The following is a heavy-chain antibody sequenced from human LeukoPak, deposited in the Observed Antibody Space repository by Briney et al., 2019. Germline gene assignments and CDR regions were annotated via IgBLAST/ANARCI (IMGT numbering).Heavy chain of an antibody. Sequence: GGSLRLSCAGAGYTFSTYSMNWVRQAPGKGLEWVSSISASSTYIYYADSVKGRFTVSRDNAENSLYLQMNSLRAEDTAVYYCARGRAVAGSYYFDYWGQGALVTVSS. CDR3: ARGRAVAGSYYFDY. V-gene: IGHV3-21*01. CDR2: ISASSTYI. CDR1: GYTFSTYS. D-gene: IGHD6-19*01. J-gene: IGHJ4*02.